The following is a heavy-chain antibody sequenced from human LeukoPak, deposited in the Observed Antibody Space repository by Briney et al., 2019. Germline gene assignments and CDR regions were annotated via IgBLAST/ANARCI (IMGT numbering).Heavy chain of an antibody. CDR1: GGSISDYY. V-gene: IGHV4-59*12. CDR3: ARIVGPAATPEAFDI. J-gene: IGHJ3*02. Sequence: SETLSLTCTVSGGSISDYYWSWIRQPPGKGLEWIGWIFGSGSSNYNPSLKSRLTISVDTSKNQFSLKLSSVTAADTAVYYCARIVGPAATPEAFDIWGQGTMVTVSS. CDR2: IFGSGSS. D-gene: IGHD2-2*01.